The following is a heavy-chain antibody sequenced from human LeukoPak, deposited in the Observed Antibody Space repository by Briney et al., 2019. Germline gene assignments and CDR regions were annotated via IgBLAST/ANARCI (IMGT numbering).Heavy chain of an antibody. D-gene: IGHD2-21*02. V-gene: IGHV4-4*07. CDR1: GGSISIYS. Sequence: PSETLSLTCSVSGGSISIYSWSWIRQSAGEPLEWIGRIYASGTTYYNPSLKGRVSMSVDTSKNQFSLRLTSVTAADTAVYYCARDGWCGGDCHTDWGQGTLVTVSS. J-gene: IGHJ4*02. CDR3: ARDGWCGGDCHTD. CDR2: IYASGTT.